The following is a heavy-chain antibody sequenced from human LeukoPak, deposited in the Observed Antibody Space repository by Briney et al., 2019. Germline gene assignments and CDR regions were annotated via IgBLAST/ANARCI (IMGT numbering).Heavy chain of an antibody. CDR3: AADPRAWYFDF. Sequence: GGSLRLSCAASGFTFSSYGMHWVRQAPGKGLEWVAVIWYDGSNKYYADSVKGRFTISRDNSKNTLYLQMNSLRAEDTAVYYCAADPRAWYFDFWGQGTLVTVSS. CDR1: GFTFSSYG. J-gene: IGHJ4*02. CDR2: IWYDGSNK. V-gene: IGHV3-33*01.